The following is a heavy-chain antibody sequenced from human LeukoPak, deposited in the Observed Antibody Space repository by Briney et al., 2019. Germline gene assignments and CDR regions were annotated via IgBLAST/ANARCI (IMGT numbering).Heavy chain of an antibody. CDR2: ISSSSSSI. J-gene: IGHJ4*02. CDR1: GFTFSSYS. D-gene: IGHD5-18*01. V-gene: IGHV3-21*01. Sequence: GGSLRLSCAASGFTFSSYSMNWVRQAPRKGLEWVSSISSSSSSIYYADSVKGRFTISRDNAKNSLYLQMNSLRAEDTAVYYCAREIGYSYGYGHYWGQGTLVTVSS. CDR3: AREIGYSYGYGHY.